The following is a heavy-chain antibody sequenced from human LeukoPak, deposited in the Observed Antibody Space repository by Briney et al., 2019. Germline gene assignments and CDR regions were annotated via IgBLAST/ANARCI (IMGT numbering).Heavy chain of an antibody. CDR3: TRGSIVVVVAATLGEIDY. CDR1: GFTFGDYA. J-gene: IGHJ4*02. Sequence: GGSLRLSCTASGFTFGDYAMSWVRQAPGKGLEWVGFIRSKAYGGTTEYAASVKGRFTISRDDSKSIAYLQMNSLKTEDIAVYYCTRGSIVVVVAATLGEIDYWGQGTLVTVSS. D-gene: IGHD2-15*01. CDR2: IRSKAYGGTT. V-gene: IGHV3-49*04.